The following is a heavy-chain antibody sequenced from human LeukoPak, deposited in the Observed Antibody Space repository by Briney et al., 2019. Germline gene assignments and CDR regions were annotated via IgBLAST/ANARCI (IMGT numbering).Heavy chain of an antibody. J-gene: IGHJ4*02. Sequence: ASVKVSCKASGYTFTSYGISWVRQAPGQGLEWMGWISAYNGNTNYAQKLQGRVTMTTDTSASTAYMELRSLRSDDTAVYCCARSYYYGSGSYSDYWGQGTLVTVSS. CDR1: GYTFTSYG. CDR3: ARSYYYGSGSYSDY. CDR2: ISAYNGNT. D-gene: IGHD3-10*01. V-gene: IGHV1-18*01.